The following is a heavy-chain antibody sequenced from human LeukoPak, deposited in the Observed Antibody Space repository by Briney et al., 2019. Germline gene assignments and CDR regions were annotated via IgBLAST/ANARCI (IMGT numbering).Heavy chain of an antibody. D-gene: IGHD6-13*01. CDR3: ARGLSIAAAGDAFDI. Sequence: GGSLRLSCAASGFTFSSYAMHWVRQAPGKGLEWVAVISYDGSNKYYADSVKGRFTISRDNSKNTLYLQMNSLRAEDTAVYYCARGLSIAAAGDAFDIWGQGTMVTVSS. CDR2: ISYDGSNK. V-gene: IGHV3-30-3*01. CDR1: GFTFSSYA. J-gene: IGHJ3*02.